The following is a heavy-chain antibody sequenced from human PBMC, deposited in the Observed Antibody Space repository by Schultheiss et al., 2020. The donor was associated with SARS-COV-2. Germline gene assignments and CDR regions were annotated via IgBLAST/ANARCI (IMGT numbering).Heavy chain of an antibody. V-gene: IGHV3-30*07. D-gene: IGHD3-3*01. CDR1: GFTFSSYA. CDR2: IWYDGSNK. CDR3: ARGESHYDFWSGYPWHMDV. J-gene: IGHJ6*02. Sequence: GGSLRLSCAASGFTFSSYAMHWVRQAPGKGLEWVAVIWYDGSNKYYADSVKGRFTISRDNAKNSLYLQMNSLRAEDTAVYYCARGESHYDFWSGYPWHMDVWGQGTTVTVSS.